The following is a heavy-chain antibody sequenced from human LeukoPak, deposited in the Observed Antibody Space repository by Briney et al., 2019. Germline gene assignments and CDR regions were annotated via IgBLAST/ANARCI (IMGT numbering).Heavy chain of an antibody. CDR1: GFTFSSYA. CDR3: VRDFSDSDQLWPPLDY. J-gene: IGHJ4*02. D-gene: IGHD5-18*01. V-gene: IGHV3-21*01. CDR2: ISSSSSYI. Sequence: PGGSLRLSCAASGFTFSSYAMSWVRQAPGKGLEWVSSISSSSSYIYYADSVKGRFTISRDNAKNSLYLQMNSLRAEDTAVYYCVRDFSDSDQLWPPLDYWGQGTLVTVSS.